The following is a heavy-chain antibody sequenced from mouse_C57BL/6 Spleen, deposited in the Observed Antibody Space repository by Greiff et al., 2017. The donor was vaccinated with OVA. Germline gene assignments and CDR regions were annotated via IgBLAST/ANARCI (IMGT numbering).Heavy chain of an antibody. V-gene: IGHV1-4*01. CDR1: GYTFTSYT. Sequence: QVQLKESGAELARPGASVKMSCKASGYTFTSYTMHWVKQRPGQGLEWIGYINPSSGYTKYNQKFKDKATLTADKSSSTAYMQLSSLTSEDSAVYYCASLALDYWGQGTTLTVSS. CDR2: INPSSGYT. CDR3: ASLALDY. J-gene: IGHJ2*01.